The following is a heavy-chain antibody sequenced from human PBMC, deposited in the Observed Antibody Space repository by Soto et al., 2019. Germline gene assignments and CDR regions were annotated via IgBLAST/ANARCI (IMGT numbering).Heavy chain of an antibody. V-gene: IGHV3-23*01. Sequence: EVQLLESGGGLVQPGGSLRLSCAASGFSLSSYSTNWVRQAPGKGLEWVSGISDSGGSTYYADSVKGRFTISKDNSENPLYLQMDSLRAEDTAVYYCAKGRGGSYYSALDYWGQGTLVTVSS. D-gene: IGHD2-15*01. CDR3: AKGRGGSYYSALDY. CDR1: GFSLSSYS. J-gene: IGHJ4*02. CDR2: ISDSGGST.